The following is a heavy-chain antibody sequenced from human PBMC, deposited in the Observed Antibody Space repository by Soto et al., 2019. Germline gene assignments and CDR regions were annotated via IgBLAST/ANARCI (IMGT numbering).Heavy chain of an antibody. Sequence: SEALSLTCAFYGGSFSVYYWSWIRQPPGKGLEWIGEINHSGSTNYNPSLKSRVTISVDTSKNQFSLNLSSVTAADTAVYYCAGTYEHGHYYYGMDVWGQGTPVTVSS. V-gene: IGHV4-34*01. CDR2: INHSGST. J-gene: IGHJ6*02. CDR1: GGSFSVYY. D-gene: IGHD3-3*01. CDR3: AGTYEHGHYYYGMDV.